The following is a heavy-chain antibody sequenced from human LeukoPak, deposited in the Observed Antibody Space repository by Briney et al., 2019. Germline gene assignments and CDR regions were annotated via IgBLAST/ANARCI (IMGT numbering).Heavy chain of an antibody. Sequence: GGSLRLSCAASGFTVSSNYMSWVRQAPGKGLEWVSVIYSGGSTYYADSVKGRFTISRDNSKNTLYLQMNSLRAEDTAVYYCARGSDYVWGSYPDWGQGTLVTASS. CDR1: GFTVSSNY. CDR2: IYSGGST. J-gene: IGHJ4*02. D-gene: IGHD3-16*02. V-gene: IGHV3-53*01. CDR3: ARGSDYVWGSYPD.